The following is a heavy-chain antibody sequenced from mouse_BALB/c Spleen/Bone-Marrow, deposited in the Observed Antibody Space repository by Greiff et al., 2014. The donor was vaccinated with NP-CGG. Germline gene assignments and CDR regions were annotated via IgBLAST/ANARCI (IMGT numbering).Heavy chain of an antibody. V-gene: IGHV1-80*01. CDR1: GYAISSYW. J-gene: IGHJ2*01. Sequence: VKLMESGAGLVRPGSSVKISCKASGYAISSYWMNWVKQRPGQGLEWIGQIYPGDGDTNYNGKFKGKATLTADKSSSTAYMQISSLTSEDSAVYFCARGRGWYLDYWGQGTTLTVSS. CDR2: IYPGDGDT. D-gene: IGHD2-3*01. CDR3: ARGRGWYLDY.